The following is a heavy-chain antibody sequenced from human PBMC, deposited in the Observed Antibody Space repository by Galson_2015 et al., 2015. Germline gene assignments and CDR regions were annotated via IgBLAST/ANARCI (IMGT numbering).Heavy chain of an antibody. CDR1: GFTITDYN. V-gene: IGHV3-21*01. J-gene: IGHJ3*02. D-gene: IGHD3-3*01. CDR3: ARDRPPLFWSGYYTRDAFDI. Sequence: SLRLSCAASGFTITDYNVNWVRQSPGKGLEWVSSISYTGAYIYYADSVKGRFTISRDNVKNSLYLQMNSLRAEDTAVYYCARDRPPLFWSGYYTRDAFDIWGQGTMVTVSS. CDR2: ISYTGAYI.